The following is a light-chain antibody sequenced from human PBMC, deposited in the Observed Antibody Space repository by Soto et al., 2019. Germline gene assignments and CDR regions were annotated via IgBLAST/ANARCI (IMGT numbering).Light chain of an antibody. Sequence: DIQLTQSPSSLSASIGDRVTITCRASQTIGRSLNWYQHKPGTAPKLLIYGTSILQSGVPSTFSGSGSETDFTLTISSLQPDDIGTYYCQQSAITPPYAFGQGTRLEI. CDR3: QQSAITPPYA. V-gene: IGKV1-39*01. J-gene: IGKJ2*01. CDR1: QTIGRS. CDR2: GTS.